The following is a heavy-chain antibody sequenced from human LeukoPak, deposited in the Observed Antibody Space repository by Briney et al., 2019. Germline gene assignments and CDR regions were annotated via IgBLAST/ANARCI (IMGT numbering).Heavy chain of an antibody. CDR1: GFSFSRYW. CDR2: IDTEGRTT. V-gene: IGHV3-74*01. J-gene: IGHJ5*02. Sequence: GGSLRLSCAASGFSFSRYWMHWVRQAPGKGLVWVSYIDTEGRTTSYADSVKGRFTISRDNAKNTLYLQMNSLRAEDTAIYYCAREGSYLNTGASYYLHWFDPWGQGTLVTVSS. D-gene: IGHD2-8*02. CDR3: AREGSYLNTGASYYLHWFDP.